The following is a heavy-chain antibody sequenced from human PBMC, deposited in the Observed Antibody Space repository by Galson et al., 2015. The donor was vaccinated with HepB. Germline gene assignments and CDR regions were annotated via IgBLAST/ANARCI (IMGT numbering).Heavy chain of an antibody. D-gene: IGHD1-26*01. CDR3: ATVVGATPSRYYGMDV. V-gene: IGHV1-18*01. J-gene: IGHJ6*02. Sequence: SVKVSCKASGYTFTSYGISWVRQAPGQGLEWMGWISAYNGNTNYAQKLQGRVTITADESTSTAYVELSSLRSEDTAVYYCATVVGATPSRYYGMDVWGQGTTVTVSS. CDR2: ISAYNGNT. CDR1: GYTFTSYG.